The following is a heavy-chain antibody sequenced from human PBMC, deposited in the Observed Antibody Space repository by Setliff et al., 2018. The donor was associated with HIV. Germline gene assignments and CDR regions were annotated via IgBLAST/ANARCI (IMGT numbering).Heavy chain of an antibody. D-gene: IGHD1-1*01. V-gene: IGHV4-39*07. CDR2: IYYSGST. CDR1: GGSVSSTGNY. Sequence: SETLSLTCSVSGGSVSSTGNYWGWFRQPPGQGLEWIGSIYYSGSTSYNPSLKSRVTISVATSKNQFSLQLSSVTAADTAVYYCARVEGFYAEDRPPPDYWGQGALVTVS. CDR3: ARVEGFYAEDRPPPDY. J-gene: IGHJ4*02.